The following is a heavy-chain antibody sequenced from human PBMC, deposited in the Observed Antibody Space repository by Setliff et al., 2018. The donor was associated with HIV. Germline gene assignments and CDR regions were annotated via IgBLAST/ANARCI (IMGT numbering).Heavy chain of an antibody. Sequence: GGSLRLSCAASGFTFSNAWMSWVRQAPGKGLEWVSYISSSGRTIYYGDSVKGRFTISRDNAKNSLYLQMNSLRAEDTAVYYCARDRKAAMVGSDAFDIWGQGTMVTVSS. V-gene: IGHV3-11*04. CDR2: ISSSGRTI. CDR3: ARDRKAAMVGSDAFDI. J-gene: IGHJ3*02. D-gene: IGHD5-18*01. CDR1: GFTFSNAW.